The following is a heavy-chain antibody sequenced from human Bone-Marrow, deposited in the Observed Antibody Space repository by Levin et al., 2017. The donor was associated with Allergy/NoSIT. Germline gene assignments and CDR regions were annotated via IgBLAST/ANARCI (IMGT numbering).Heavy chain of an antibody. V-gene: IGHV3-7*01. J-gene: IGHJ4*02. Sequence: GSLKISCVGSEFSFSNSWMPWVRQVPGKGLEWVANINQGGSDKAYMDSVKGRFTISRDNAKNELYLQMNSLRAEDTALYYCARDSFSALDYWGQGILVTVSS. CDR3: ARDSFSALDY. CDR2: INQGGSDK. CDR1: EFSFSNSW. D-gene: IGHD1-26*01.